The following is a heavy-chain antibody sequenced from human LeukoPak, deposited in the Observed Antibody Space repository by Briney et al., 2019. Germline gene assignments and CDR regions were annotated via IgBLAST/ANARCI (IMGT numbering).Heavy chain of an antibody. V-gene: IGHV1-2*02. Sequence: ASVKVSCKASGYTFTDYHMHWMQQSSVQGFEWMGWINPNDGDTYYAQKFQGRVTMTRDTSISTAHMEVSRLRSDDTAVYYCARANFLYCSSTSCLFDYWGQGTLVTVSS. J-gene: IGHJ4*02. CDR3: ARANFLYCSSTSCLFDY. D-gene: IGHD2-2*01. CDR1: GYTFTDYH. CDR2: INPNDGDT.